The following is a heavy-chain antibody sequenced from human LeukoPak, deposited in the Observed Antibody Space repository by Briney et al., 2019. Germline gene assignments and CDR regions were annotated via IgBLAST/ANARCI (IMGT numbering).Heavy chain of an antibody. V-gene: IGHV4-30-2*01. Sequence: SQTLSLTCAVSGGSISRGGYSWSWIRQPPGKGLEWIGYIYHSGSTYYNPSLKSRVTISVDRSKNQFSLKLSSVTAADTAVYYRARGGYYYDSSGPTSPFDYWGQGTLVTVSS. CDR2: IYHSGST. D-gene: IGHD3-22*01. J-gene: IGHJ4*02. CDR1: GGSISRGGYS. CDR3: ARGGYYYDSSGPTSPFDY.